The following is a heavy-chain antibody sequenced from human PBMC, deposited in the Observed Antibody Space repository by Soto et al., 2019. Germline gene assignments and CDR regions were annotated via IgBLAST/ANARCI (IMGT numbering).Heavy chain of an antibody. Sequence: PGGSLRLSCAASGFTFSGSAMHWVRQASGKGLEWVGRIRSKANNYATTYAASVKGRFTISRDDSKNTTYLQMNSLKTEDTAVYYCTRLGIARAGTDYWGQGTLVTVSS. J-gene: IGHJ4*02. CDR1: GFTFSGSA. D-gene: IGHD6-13*01. CDR2: IRSKANNYAT. CDR3: TRLGIARAGTDY. V-gene: IGHV3-73*01.